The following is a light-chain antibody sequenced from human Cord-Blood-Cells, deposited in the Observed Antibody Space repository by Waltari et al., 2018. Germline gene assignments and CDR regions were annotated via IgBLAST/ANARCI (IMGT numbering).Light chain of an antibody. V-gene: IGLV3-19*01. CDR3: NSRDSSGNHLV. J-gene: IGLJ2*01. Sequence: SELTQDPTVSVALGQTVRITYQGDSLRSYYASWYQQKPGQAPVLVIYGKNNRPSGIPDRFSGSSSGNTASLTITGAQAEDEADYYCNSRDSSGNHLVFGGGTKLTVL. CDR1: SLRSYY. CDR2: GKN.